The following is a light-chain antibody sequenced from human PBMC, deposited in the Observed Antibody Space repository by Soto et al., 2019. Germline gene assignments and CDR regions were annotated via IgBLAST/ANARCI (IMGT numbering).Light chain of an antibody. J-gene: IGKJ1*01. CDR2: GAS. Sequence: EIGLTQSAGTLSLSPGERATLSCRASQSVSSNYLAWYQQKPGQAPRLLISGASSRATGIPDRFSGSGSGTEFTLTISRLEPEDFAVYYCQQYGGSPRTFGQGTKVDI. V-gene: IGKV3-20*01. CDR1: QSVSSNY. CDR3: QQYGGSPRT.